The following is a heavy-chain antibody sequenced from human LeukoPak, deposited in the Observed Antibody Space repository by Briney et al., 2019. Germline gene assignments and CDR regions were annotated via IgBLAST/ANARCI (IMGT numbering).Heavy chain of an antibody. CDR3: ARDLRGSGGYYSYYMDV. J-gene: IGHJ6*03. V-gene: IGHV4-39*07. Sequence: SETLSLTCTVSGGSISSSSYYWGWIRQPPGKGLEWIGSIYYSGSTYYNPSLKSRVTMSVDTSKNQFSLKLSSVTAADTAVYYCARDLRGSGGYYSYYMDVWGKGTTVTISS. CDR2: IYYSGST. D-gene: IGHD2-15*01. CDR1: GGSISSSSYY.